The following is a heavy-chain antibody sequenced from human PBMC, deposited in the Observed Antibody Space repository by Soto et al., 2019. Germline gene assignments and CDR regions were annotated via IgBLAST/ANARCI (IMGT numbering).Heavy chain of an antibody. J-gene: IGHJ4*02. CDR1: GFPFSRYA. V-gene: IGHV3-23*01. Sequence: PGGSLRLSCTASGFPFSRYAMSWVRRAQGKGLELVSVISGSDGGTYYADSVKGRFTISRDNSKNTLHLQMNSLRDEDTAVYYCAKPLQVSGNPYFDYWGQGTQVTVSS. CDR3: AKPLQVSGNPYFDY. D-gene: IGHD6-19*01. CDR2: ISGSDGGT.